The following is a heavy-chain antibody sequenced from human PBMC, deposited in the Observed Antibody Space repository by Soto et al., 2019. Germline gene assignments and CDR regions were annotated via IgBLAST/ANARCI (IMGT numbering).Heavy chain of an antibody. J-gene: IGHJ4*02. D-gene: IGHD3-22*01. Sequence: QVQLVQSRAEVRKPGSSVKVSCKASGGTFSRHAISWVRQAPGQGLEWMGGIIPIFGTANHAQKFQGRVTIIADESTSTVYMELSSLRSEDTAMYYCARGWGYDSNDYYYAYGGQGTLVIVSS. CDR2: IIPIFGTA. CDR1: GGTFSRHA. CDR3: ARGWGYDSNDYYYAY. V-gene: IGHV1-69*01.